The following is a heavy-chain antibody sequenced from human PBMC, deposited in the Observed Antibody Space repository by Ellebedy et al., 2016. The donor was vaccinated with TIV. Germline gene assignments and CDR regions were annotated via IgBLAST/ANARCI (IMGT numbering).Heavy chain of an antibody. Sequence: AASVKVSCKASGYTFTGYYMHWVRRAPGQGLEWMGWINPNSGGTNYAQKFQGRVTMTRDTSISTAYMELSRLRSDDTAVYYCAREAYCSSTSCYGMDVWGQGTTVTVSS. D-gene: IGHD2-2*01. J-gene: IGHJ6*02. CDR2: INPNSGGT. CDR3: AREAYCSSTSCYGMDV. V-gene: IGHV1-2*02. CDR1: GYTFTGYY.